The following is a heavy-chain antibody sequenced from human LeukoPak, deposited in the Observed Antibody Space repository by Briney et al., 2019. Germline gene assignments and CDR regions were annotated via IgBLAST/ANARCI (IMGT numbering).Heavy chain of an antibody. J-gene: IGHJ4*02. CDR3: ARELRTSDS. CDR2: IKHNGDEL. CDR1: GFTFSSYW. Sequence: GGSLRLSCAASGFTFSSYWMTWVCQAPGKGLEWVANIKHNGDELNYVDSVEDRFTISRDNAKNSLYLHMTGLRAEDTAVYYCARELRTSDSWGQGTLVTVSS. D-gene: IGHD3-16*01. V-gene: IGHV3-7*01.